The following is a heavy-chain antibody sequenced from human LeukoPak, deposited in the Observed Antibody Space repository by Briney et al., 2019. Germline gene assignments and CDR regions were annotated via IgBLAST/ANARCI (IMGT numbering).Heavy chain of an antibody. J-gene: IGHJ4*02. CDR1: GFTVSNAW. D-gene: IGHD1-1*01. CDR3: TTRANWNDVGATDY. V-gene: IGHV3-15*01. Sequence: GGSLRLSCAACGFTVSNAWMSWVCQAPGKGLEWVGRIKSKTDGGTTDYAAPVKGRFTISRDDSKNTLYLQMNSLKTEDTAVYYCTTRANWNDVGATDYWGQGTLVTVSS. CDR2: IKSKTDGGTT.